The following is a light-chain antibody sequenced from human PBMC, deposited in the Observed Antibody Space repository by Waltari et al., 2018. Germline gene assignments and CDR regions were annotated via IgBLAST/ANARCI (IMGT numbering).Light chain of an antibody. CDR3: QHYVRLPVT. V-gene: IGKV3-20*01. CDR2: GAS. J-gene: IGKJ1*01. CDR1: HGVSRT. Sequence: FRASHGVSRTLACYQQRPCQAPRFLIYGASTSAACIPDRCSGSGSGTDFSLTISRLEPEDFAVYYCQHYVRLPVTFGQGAKVEIK.